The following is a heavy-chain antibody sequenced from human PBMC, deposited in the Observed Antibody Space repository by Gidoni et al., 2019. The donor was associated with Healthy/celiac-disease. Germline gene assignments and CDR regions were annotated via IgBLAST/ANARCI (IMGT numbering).Heavy chain of an antibody. Sequence: EVQLVESGGGLVQPGGSLRLSCAASGFTFSSYWMHWVRQAPGKGLVWVSRINSDGSSTSYADSVKGRFTISRDNAKNTLYLQMNSLRAEDTAVYYCARFVAARAVYGMDVWGQGTTVTVSS. V-gene: IGHV3-74*01. CDR1: GFTFSSYW. J-gene: IGHJ6*02. CDR3: ARFVAARAVYGMDV. CDR2: INSDGSST. D-gene: IGHD1-26*01.